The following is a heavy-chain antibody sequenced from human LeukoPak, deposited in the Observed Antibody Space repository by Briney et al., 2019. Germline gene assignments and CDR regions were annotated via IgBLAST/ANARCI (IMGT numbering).Heavy chain of an antibody. CDR1: GGSISSYY. Sequence: SETLSLTCIFSGGSISSYYWSWIRQPAGKGLEWIGRMHTSGNTNYNPSLQSRVTMSVDTSKNQISLRLRSVTAADTAVYFCARDDFEYSVHYGMDVWGQGTAVTVSS. CDR2: MHTSGNT. V-gene: IGHV4-4*07. CDR3: ARDDFEYSVHYGMDV. D-gene: IGHD3-9*01. J-gene: IGHJ6*02.